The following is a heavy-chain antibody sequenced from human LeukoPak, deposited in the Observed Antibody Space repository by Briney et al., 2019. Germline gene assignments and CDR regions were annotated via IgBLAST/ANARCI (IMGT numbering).Heavy chain of an antibody. V-gene: IGHV3-9*01. Sequence: GGSLRLSCAASGFTFDDYAMHWVRQAPGKGLEWVSGISWNSGNTVYAGSLKGRFTISRDNAKNSLYLQMNSLRAEDTALYYCAKGGGVVVPAAQFDYWGQGTLVTVSS. CDR1: GFTFDDYA. CDR2: ISWNSGNT. J-gene: IGHJ4*02. D-gene: IGHD2-2*01. CDR3: AKGGGVVVPAAQFDY.